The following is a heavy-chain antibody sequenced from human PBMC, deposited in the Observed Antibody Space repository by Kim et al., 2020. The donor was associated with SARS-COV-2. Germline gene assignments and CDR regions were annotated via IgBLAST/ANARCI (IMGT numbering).Heavy chain of an antibody. CDR1: GFTFSSYG. CDR3: ARDTFSGWSSYGMDV. J-gene: IGHJ6*02. Sequence: GGSLRLSCAASGFTFSSYGMHWVRQAPGKGLEWLAVIWYDGSNKYYADSVKGRFTISRDNSKNTLYLQMNSLSAEDTAVYYCARDTFSGWSSYGMDVWG. CDR2: IWYDGSNK. V-gene: IGHV3-33*01. D-gene: IGHD6-19*01.